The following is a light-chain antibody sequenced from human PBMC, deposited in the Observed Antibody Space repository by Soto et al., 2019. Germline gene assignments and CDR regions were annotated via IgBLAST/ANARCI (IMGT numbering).Light chain of an antibody. CDR3: QQRSNWPPRT. CDR2: DAS. V-gene: IGKV1-5*01. CDR1: QSISSW. Sequence: DIQMTQSPSTLSASVGDRVTITCRASQSISSWLAWYQQKPGKAPKLLIYDASNRATGIPARFSGSGSGTDFTLTISSLEPEDFAVYYCQQRSNWPPRTFGQGTKVEIK. J-gene: IGKJ1*01.